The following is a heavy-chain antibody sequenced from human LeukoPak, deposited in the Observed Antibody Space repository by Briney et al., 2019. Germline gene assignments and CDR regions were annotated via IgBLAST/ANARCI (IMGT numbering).Heavy chain of an antibody. CDR3: VSFYETY. J-gene: IGHJ4*02. CDR2: INGDGSWT. Sequence: GGSLRLSCAASGNYWMHWVRQAPGKGLAWVSHINGDGSWTTYADSVKGRFTISKDNAKNTVYLQMNNLRAEDTAVYYCVSFYETYWGRGTLVTVSS. D-gene: IGHD2-2*01. CDR1: GNYW. V-gene: IGHV3-74*01.